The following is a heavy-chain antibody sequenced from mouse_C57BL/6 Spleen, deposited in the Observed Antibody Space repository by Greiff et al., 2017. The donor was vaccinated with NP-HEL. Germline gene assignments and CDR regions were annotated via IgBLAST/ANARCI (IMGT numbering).Heavy chain of an antibody. V-gene: IGHV1-50*01. CDR3: ARDYVN. D-gene: IGHD1-1*01. CDR2: IDPSDSYT. Sequence: QVQLQQPGAELVKPGASVKLSCKASGYTFTSYWMQWVKQRPGQGLEWIGEIDPSDSYTNYNQKFKGKATLTVDTSSSTAYMQLSSLTSEDSAVYYCARDYVNWGQGTTLTVSS. J-gene: IGHJ2*01. CDR1: GYTFTSYW.